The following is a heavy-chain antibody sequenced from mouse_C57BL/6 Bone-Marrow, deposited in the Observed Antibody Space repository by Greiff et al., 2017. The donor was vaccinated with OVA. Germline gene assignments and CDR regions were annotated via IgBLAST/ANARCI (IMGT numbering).Heavy chain of an antibody. V-gene: IGHV1-69*01. CDR1: GYTFTSYW. Sequence: QVQLQQPGAELVMPGASVKLSCKASGYTFTSYWMHWVKQRPGQGLEWIGEIDPSDSSTNYNQKFKGKSTLTVDKSSSTAYMQLSSLTSEDSAVYYCARLRPYYFDDWGQGTTLTVSS. D-gene: IGHD2-12*01. CDR3: ARLRPYYFDD. J-gene: IGHJ2*01. CDR2: IDPSDSST.